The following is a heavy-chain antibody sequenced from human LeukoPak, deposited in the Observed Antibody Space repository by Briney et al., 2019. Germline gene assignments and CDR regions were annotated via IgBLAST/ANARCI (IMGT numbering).Heavy chain of an antibody. J-gene: IGHJ6*02. D-gene: IGHD1-1*01. V-gene: IGHV4-39*01. Sequence: TSETPSLTCTVSGGSISSSSYYWGWIRQPPGKGLEWIGIIYYSGSTYYNPSLKSRVTISVDTSKNPFSLKLSSVTAADTAVYYCASWTRGYYYGIDLWPRGTTLTVSS. CDR1: GGSISSSSYY. CDR2: IYYSGST. CDR3: ASWTRGYYYGIDL.